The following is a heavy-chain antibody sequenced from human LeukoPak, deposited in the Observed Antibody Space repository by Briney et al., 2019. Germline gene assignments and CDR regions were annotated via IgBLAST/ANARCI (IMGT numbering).Heavy chain of an antibody. CDR3: ARDSGSYYGYYYGMDV. CDR2: IKQDGTEK. CDR1: GFTFSSYW. V-gene: IGHV3-7*01. J-gene: IGHJ6*02. Sequence: GGSLRLSCAASGFTFSSYWMSWVRQAPGKGLGWVANIKQDGTEKYYVDSVKGRFTISRDNAKNSLYLQMHSLRAEDTALYYCARDSGSYYGYYYGMDVWGQGTTVTVSS. D-gene: IGHD1-26*01.